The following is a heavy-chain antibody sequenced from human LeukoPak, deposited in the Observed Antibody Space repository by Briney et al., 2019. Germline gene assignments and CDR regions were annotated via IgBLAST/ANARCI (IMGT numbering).Heavy chain of an antibody. V-gene: IGHV3-33*01. D-gene: IGHD5/OR15-5a*01. CDR3: ARLQGVSTFDY. CDR2: IWYDGSKK. J-gene: IGHJ4*02. CDR1: GFTFGDYA. Sequence: GGSLRLSCTASGFTFGDYAMSWVRQAPGKGLEWVALIWYDGSKKYYADSVKGRFTISRDNSENTLYLQLNSLRAEDTAIYYCARLQGVSTFDYWGQGTLVTVSS.